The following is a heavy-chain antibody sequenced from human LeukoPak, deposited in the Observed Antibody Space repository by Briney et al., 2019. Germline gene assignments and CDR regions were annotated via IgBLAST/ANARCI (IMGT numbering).Heavy chain of an antibody. J-gene: IGHJ3*02. CDR2: TYPRDSNT. CDR1: GYTFTDYW. V-gene: IGHV5-51*01. Sequence: GESLKISCKGSGYTFTDYWIGWVRQMPGKGLEWMAITYPRDSNTNYSPSFQGQVTISADKSTSIAYLQWSSLKASDTAMYYCATIPHLDAFDIWGQGTMVTVSS. CDR3: ATIPHLDAFDI. D-gene: IGHD2-2*02.